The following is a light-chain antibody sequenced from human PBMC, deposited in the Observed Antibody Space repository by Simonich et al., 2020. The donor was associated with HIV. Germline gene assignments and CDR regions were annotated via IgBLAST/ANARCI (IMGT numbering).Light chain of an antibody. Sequence: EIVLTQSPGTLSLSPGERATLSCRASQSVSSSYLAWYQQKPGQAPRLLISGASTRATGIPARFSGSGSGTEFTLTISSLQSEDFAVYYCQQYNNWPPDTFGQGTKLEIK. J-gene: IGKJ2*01. CDR2: GAS. V-gene: IGKV3-15*01. CDR3: QQYNNWPPDT. CDR1: QSVSSSY.